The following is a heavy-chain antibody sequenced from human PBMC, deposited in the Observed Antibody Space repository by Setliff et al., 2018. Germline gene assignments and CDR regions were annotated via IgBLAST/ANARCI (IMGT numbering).Heavy chain of an antibody. CDR2: IDRTGNR. CDR3: ARRDEYLQFREFFDF. D-gene: IGHD3-10*01. J-gene: IGHJ4*02. CDR1: GASISDGHF. Sequence: SETLSLTCAVSGASISDGHFWGWNRQPPGKGLEWIGSIDRTGNRYYNSPLRSRVTLSIDMSRNEFSLELRSMTAADTAMYYCARRDEYLQFREFFDFWGQGILVTVSS. V-gene: IGHV4-38-2*01.